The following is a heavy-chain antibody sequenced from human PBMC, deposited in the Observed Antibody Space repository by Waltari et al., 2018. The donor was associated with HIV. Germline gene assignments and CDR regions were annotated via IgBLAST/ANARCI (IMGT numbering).Heavy chain of an antibody. Sequence: QVQLQESGPGLVKPSETLSLTCTVPGGSISSYYWSWIRQPPGKGLEWIGYVYYSGSTNYNPSLKSRVTISVDTSKNQFSLKLSSVTAADTAVYYCARGPSRLVLVNWYFDLWGRGTLVTVSS. V-gene: IGHV4-59*01. CDR3: ARGPSRLVLVNWYFDL. CDR1: GGSISSYY. CDR2: VYYSGST. J-gene: IGHJ2*01. D-gene: IGHD6-19*01.